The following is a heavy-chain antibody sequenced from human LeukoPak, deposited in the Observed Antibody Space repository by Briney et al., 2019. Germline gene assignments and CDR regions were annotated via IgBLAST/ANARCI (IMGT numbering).Heavy chain of an antibody. CDR3: ARGAYGSGSTNWFDP. CDR1: GGSISSYY. D-gene: IGHD3-10*01. V-gene: IGHV4-4*07. CDR2: IYSSGST. Sequence: SGTLSLTCTVSGGSISSYYWSWIRQPAGKGLEWIGRIYSSGSTDYNSSLKSRVTMSVDTSKNQFSLKLSSVTAADTAVYYCARGAYGSGSTNWFDPWGQGTLVTVSS. J-gene: IGHJ5*02.